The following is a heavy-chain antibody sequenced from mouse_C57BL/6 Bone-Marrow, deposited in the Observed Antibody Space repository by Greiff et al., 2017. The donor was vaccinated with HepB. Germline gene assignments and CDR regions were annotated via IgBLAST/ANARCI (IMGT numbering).Heavy chain of an antibody. V-gene: IGHV1-52*01. CDR2: IDPSDSET. CDR3: ARLVAYWYFDV. D-gene: IGHD1-1*02. Sequence: QVQLQQSGAELVRPGSSVKLSCKASGYTFTSYWMHWVKQRPIQGLEWIGNIDPSDSETHYNQKFKDKATLTVDKSSSTACMQLSSLTSEDSAVYYCARLVAYWYFDVWGTGTTVTVSS. CDR1: GYTFTSYW. J-gene: IGHJ1*03.